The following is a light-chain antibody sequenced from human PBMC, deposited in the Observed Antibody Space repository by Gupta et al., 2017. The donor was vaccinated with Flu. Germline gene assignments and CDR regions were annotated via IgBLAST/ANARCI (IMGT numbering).Light chain of an antibody. V-gene: IGLV2-23*02. Sequence: QSALTQPASVSGSPGQSITISCTGTSSDVGKYKFVSWYQQSPGKAPQLIIYEVSKRPTGISNRFSGSKSGNTASLTISGLQAEDEAEYYCCSYATSSTMLFGGGTKVTVL. J-gene: IGLJ2*01. CDR1: SSDVGKYKF. CDR2: EVS. CDR3: CSYATSSTML.